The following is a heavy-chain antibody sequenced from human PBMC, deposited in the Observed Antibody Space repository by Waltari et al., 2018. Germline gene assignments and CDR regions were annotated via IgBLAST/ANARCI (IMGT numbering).Heavy chain of an antibody. D-gene: IGHD3-22*01. CDR3: ARGYYGSGYQYNRFDV. Sequence: QVQLQESGPGLVKPSETLSLTCAVPGGPISSSNWLRWIPQPPGKGLEWIGNIGGSSGSTYYNPSLKSRVTISKDTSKNQFSLKLSSVTAADTAVYYCARGYYGSGYQYNRFDVWGPGVLVTVSS. CDR1: GGPISSSNW. J-gene: IGHJ5*02. V-gene: IGHV4-4*02. CDR2: IGGSSGST.